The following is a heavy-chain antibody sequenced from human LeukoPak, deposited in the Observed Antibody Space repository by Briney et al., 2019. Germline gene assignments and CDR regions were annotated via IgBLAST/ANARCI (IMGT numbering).Heavy chain of an antibody. Sequence: PGGSLRLSCAASGFTFDDYTMHWVRQAPGKGLEWVSLISWDGGSTYYADSVKGRFTISRDNSKNSLYLQMNSLRTEDTALYYCAKGISSWYYYYYGMDVWGQGTTVTVSS. J-gene: IGHJ6*02. V-gene: IGHV3-43*01. CDR2: ISWDGGST. D-gene: IGHD6-13*01. CDR1: GFTFDDYT. CDR3: AKGISSWYYYYYGMDV.